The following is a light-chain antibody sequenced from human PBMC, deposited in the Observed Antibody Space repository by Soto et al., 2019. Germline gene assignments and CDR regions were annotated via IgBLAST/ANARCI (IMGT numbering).Light chain of an antibody. CDR3: QQRSEWPLT. J-gene: IGKJ4*01. CDR1: QSVSNDF. CDR2: GAS. Sequence: EIVLTQSPSTLSFSPWERSTLSFMASQSVSNDFLAWYQQKPGQAPRLLIYGASTRATDVPDRFSGSGSGADFTLTITSLEPEDLAVYYCQQRSEWPLTFGGGTKVDIK. V-gene: IGKV3-11*01.